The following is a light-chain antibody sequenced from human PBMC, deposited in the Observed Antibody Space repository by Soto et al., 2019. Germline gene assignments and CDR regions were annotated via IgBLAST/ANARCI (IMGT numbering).Light chain of an antibody. CDR2: DAS. Sequence: EIALTQSPATLSLSPGERATLSCRASQSVSSYLAWYQQKPGQAPRLLIYDASTRATGIPARFRGSGSGTDFTLSISSLEPEDFAVYYCQQRGYTFGQGTKLEIK. CDR1: QSVSSY. J-gene: IGKJ2*01. V-gene: IGKV3-11*01. CDR3: QQRGYT.